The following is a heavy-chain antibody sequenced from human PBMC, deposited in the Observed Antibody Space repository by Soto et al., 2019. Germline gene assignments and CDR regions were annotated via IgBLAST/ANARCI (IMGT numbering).Heavy chain of an antibody. J-gene: IGHJ4*02. CDR1: GYSFTSYW. D-gene: IGHD3-22*01. Sequence: GESLKISCKGSGYSFTSYWIGWVRQMPGKGLEWMGIIYPGDSDTRYSPSFQGQVTISADKSISTAYLQWSSLKASDTAMYYCARQIWSWDSSGYYSGFDYWGQGTLVTVSS. CDR2: IYPGDSDT. V-gene: IGHV5-51*01. CDR3: ARQIWSWDSSGYYSGFDY.